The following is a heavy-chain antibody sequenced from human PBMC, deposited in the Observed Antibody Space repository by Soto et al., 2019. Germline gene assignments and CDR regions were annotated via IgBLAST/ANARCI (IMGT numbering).Heavy chain of an antibody. CDR2: ISWDGGST. CDR3: AKDMGNWGDPQYGVDV. D-gene: IGHD3-16*01. V-gene: IGHV3-43D*04. CDR1: GFTFDDYA. J-gene: IGHJ6*02. Sequence: PWGSLRLSCSASGFTFDDYAMHWFRQAPGKGLEWVSLISWDGGSTYYADSVKGRFTISRDNSKNSLYLQMNSLRAEDTALYYCAKDMGNWGDPQYGVDVWGQGTTVTVSS.